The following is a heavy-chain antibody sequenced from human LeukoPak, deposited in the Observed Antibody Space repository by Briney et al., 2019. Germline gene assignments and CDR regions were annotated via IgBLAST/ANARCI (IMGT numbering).Heavy chain of an antibody. CDR3: ARIYCNSTRCFDY. V-gene: IGHV4-59*01. D-gene: IGHD2-2*01. J-gene: IGHJ4*02. CDR2: IHYSGST. Sequence: SEALSLTCVVSGDSISSYYWSWIREPPGKGQEWIGYIHYSGSTTYNPSLTSRVAISVDTSKTRFSLNMSSVTAADTAVYYCARIYCNSTRCFDYWGQGTLVTVSS. CDR1: GDSISSYY.